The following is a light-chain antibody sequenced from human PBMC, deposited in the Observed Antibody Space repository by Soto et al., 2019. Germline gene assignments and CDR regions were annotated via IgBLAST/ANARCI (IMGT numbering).Light chain of an antibody. CDR2: EVS. CDR3: SSFTSRSTFNYV. CDR1: SSDVGAYNY. J-gene: IGLJ1*01. V-gene: IGLV2-14*01. Sequence: QSALTRPASVSGSPGQSITISCTGTSSDVGAYNYISWYQQYPGTAPKIMIYEVSSRPSGVSHRFSGSKSGNTASLTISGLQPEDEADYYCSSFTSRSTFNYVFGTGTKVTVL.